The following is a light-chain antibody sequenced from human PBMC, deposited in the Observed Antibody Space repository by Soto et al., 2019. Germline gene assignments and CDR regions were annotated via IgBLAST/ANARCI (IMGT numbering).Light chain of an antibody. Sequence: EIVLTQSPGTLSLSPGERATLSCRASQSVSSSSLAWYQQKRGQAPRLLIHDASSRATGIPDRFSGSGSGTDFTLTISRLEPEDFAVFYCQQYGSSITFGQGTRLENK. CDR1: QSVSSSS. J-gene: IGKJ5*01. CDR2: DAS. V-gene: IGKV3-20*01. CDR3: QQYGSSIT.